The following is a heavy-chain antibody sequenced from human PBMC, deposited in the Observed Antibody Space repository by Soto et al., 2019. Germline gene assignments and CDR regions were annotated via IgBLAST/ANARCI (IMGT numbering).Heavy chain of an antibody. Sequence: SETLSLTCAVYGGSFSGYYWSWIRQPPGKGLEWIGEINHSGSTNYNPSLKSRVTISVDTSKNQFSLKLSSVTAADTAVYYCARGNWEQYYYYYYYMDVWGKGTTVTVSS. CDR1: GGSFSGYY. J-gene: IGHJ6*03. D-gene: IGHD7-27*01. V-gene: IGHV4-34*01. CDR3: ARGNWEQYYYYYYYMDV. CDR2: INHSGST.